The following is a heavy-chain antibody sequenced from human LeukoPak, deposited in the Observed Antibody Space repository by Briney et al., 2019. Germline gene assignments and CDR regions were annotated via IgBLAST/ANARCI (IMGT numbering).Heavy chain of an antibody. CDR3: ARSMDAPPELFRPWVTTQDTSYYYYYMDV. CDR2: MKPNSGNT. Sequence: ASVKVSCKTSGYTFTSYDINWVRQATGQGLEWMGWMKPNSGNTAYAQKFQGRVTITRNTSISIAYMELSSLRSEDTAVYYCARSMDAPPELFRPWVTTQDTSYYYYYMDVWGKGTTVTVSS. V-gene: IGHV1-8*03. J-gene: IGHJ6*03. D-gene: IGHD2-21*01. CDR1: GYTFTSYD.